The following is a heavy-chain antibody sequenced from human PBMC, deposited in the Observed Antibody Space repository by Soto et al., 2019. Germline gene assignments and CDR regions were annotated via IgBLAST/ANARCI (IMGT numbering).Heavy chain of an antibody. CDR3: ARGRLLRGASATTPEY. J-gene: IGHJ4*02. CDR2: INTNNGDT. V-gene: IGHV1-2*02. Sequence: QVQLMQSGAEVKKPGASVKVSCKASGYTFTDYYIHWVRQAPGQGLEWMGWINTNNGDTTYGQRFQGRVTLTRDTSISTAYMELSRLESDDTAVFYCARGRLLRGASATTPEYWGQGTLVTVSS. CDR1: GYTFTDYY. D-gene: IGHD3-10*01.